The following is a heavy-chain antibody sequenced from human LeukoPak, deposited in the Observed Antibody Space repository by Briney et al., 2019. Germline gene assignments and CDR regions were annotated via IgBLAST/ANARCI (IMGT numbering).Heavy chain of an antibody. CDR3: ARSYYCGSGSYFALDY. CDR2: ISGSSSYI. CDR1: GFTFSSYS. D-gene: IGHD3-10*01. J-gene: IGHJ4*02. V-gene: IGHV3-21*01. Sequence: GGSLRLSCAASGFTFSSYSMNWVRQAPGKGLEWVSSISGSSSYIYYADSVKGRFTISRDNAKNSLYLQMNSLRAEDTAVYYCARSYYCGSGSYFALDYWGQGTLVTVSS.